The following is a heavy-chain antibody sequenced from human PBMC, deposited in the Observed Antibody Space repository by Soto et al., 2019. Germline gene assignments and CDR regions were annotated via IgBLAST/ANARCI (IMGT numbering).Heavy chain of an antibody. CDR3: ASSVLVTSTMNYFDL. V-gene: IGHV5-51*01. CDR1: GYSFSNFW. CDR2: IYPDDSDT. J-gene: IGHJ4*02. D-gene: IGHD2-8*02. Sequence: LKISCQASGYSFSNFWIAWVRQMPGEGLEWLGIIYPDDSDTRYSPSFLGQVTISADKSIKTTYLQWSSLKASDTAIYFCASSVLVTSTMNYFDLWGQGTLVTVSS.